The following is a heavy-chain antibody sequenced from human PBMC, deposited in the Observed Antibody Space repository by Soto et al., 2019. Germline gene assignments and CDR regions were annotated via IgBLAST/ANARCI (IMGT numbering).Heavy chain of an antibody. CDR1: GFTFSSYS. Sequence: GGSLRLSCAASGFTFSSYSMNWVRQAPGKGLEWVSSISSSSSYIYYADSVKGRFTISRDNAKNSLYLQMNSLRAEDTAVYYCARVSWELLRVFDYWGQGTLVTVSS. V-gene: IGHV3-21*04. CDR2: ISSSSSYI. J-gene: IGHJ4*02. D-gene: IGHD1-26*01. CDR3: ARVSWELLRVFDY.